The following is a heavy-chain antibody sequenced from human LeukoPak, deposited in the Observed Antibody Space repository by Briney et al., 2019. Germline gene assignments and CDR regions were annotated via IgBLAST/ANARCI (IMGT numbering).Heavy chain of an antibody. CDR2: ILGGGDNT. CDR3: AKASSYSSGYYFDY. J-gene: IGHJ4*02. D-gene: IGHD6-19*01. CDR1: GFTLRNYA. Sequence: GTSLRLSCAVSGFTLRNYAIHWVRRAPGKGLEWVSSILGGGDNTYYADSVKGRFTISRDTSDNTLYLQTNGLRAEDTAVYYCAKASSYSSGYYFDYWGQGTLVTVSS. V-gene: IGHV3-23*01.